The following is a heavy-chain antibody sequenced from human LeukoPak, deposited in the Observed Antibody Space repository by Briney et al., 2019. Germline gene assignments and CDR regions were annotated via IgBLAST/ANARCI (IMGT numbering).Heavy chain of an antibody. Sequence: ASVTVSCKASGGTFNSYAISWVRQAPGQGLEWMGGIIPIFGTTNYARKFRGRVTLTADKSTRTAYMELSSLRSEDTAVYYCARDNSVRDEAWWFNPWGQGTLVTVSS. CDR3: ARDNSVRDEAWWFNP. V-gene: IGHV1-69*06. CDR1: GGTFNSYA. J-gene: IGHJ5*02. CDR2: IIPIFGTT. D-gene: IGHD5-24*01.